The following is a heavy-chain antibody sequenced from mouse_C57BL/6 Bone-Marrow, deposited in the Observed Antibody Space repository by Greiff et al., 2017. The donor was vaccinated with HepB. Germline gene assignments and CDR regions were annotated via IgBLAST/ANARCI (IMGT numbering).Heavy chain of an antibody. D-gene: IGHD1-1*01. Sequence: EVQLVESGGGLVQPGGSLKLSCAASGFTFSDYYMYWVRQTPEKRLEWVAYISNGGGSTYYPDTVKGRFTISRDNAKNTLYLQMSRLKSEDTAMYYCARPLYYGSSYWYFDVWGTGTTVTVSS. V-gene: IGHV5-12*01. CDR3: ARPLYYGSSYWYFDV. CDR1: GFTFSDYY. CDR2: ISNGGGST. J-gene: IGHJ1*03.